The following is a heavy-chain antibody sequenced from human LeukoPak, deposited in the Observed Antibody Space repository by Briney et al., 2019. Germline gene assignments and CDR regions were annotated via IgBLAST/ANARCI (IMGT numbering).Heavy chain of an antibody. J-gene: IGHJ5*02. V-gene: IGHV1-8*02. Sequence: ASVKVSCKASGYSFTNYDINWVRQVAGQGLEWMGWVNPNNGDAGFSQKFQGRVTLTSNTSLTTASMELTSLTSEDTAVYYCARGLGTYWGKDFLNWFDPWGQGTLVTVSS. CDR2: VNPNNGDA. CDR1: GYSFTNYD. D-gene: IGHD7-27*01. CDR3: ARGLGTYWGKDFLNWFDP.